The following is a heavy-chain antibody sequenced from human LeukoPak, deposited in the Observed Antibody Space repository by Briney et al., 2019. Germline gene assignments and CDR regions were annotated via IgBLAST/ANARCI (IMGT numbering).Heavy chain of an antibody. CDR1: GFSFSSYW. CDR2: IKQDGSEK. J-gene: IGHJ4*02. V-gene: IGHV3-7*03. D-gene: IGHD5-18*01. Sequence: GGSLRLSCADSGFSFSSYWMSWVRQAPGEGLEWVANIKQDGSEKYYVDSVKGRFTISRDNAKNSLYLQMNSLRAEDTAVYYCARASGYSYGYFDYWGQGTLVTVSS. CDR3: ARASGYSYGYFDY.